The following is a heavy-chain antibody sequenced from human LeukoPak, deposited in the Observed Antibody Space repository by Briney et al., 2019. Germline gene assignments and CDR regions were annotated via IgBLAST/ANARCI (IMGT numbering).Heavy chain of an antibody. Sequence: SETLSLTCTVSGGSISSSSYYWGWIRQPPGKGLEWIGSIYYGGSTYYNPSLKSRVTVSVDTSKNQFSLKLSSVTAADTAVYYCARHGVVVPAAIDYWGQGTLVTVSS. V-gene: IGHV4-39*01. D-gene: IGHD2-2*01. J-gene: IGHJ4*02. CDR1: GGSISSSSYY. CDR2: IYYGGST. CDR3: ARHGVVVPAAIDY.